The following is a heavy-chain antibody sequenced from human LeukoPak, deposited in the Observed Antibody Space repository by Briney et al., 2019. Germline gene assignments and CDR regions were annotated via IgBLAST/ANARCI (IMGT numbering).Heavy chain of an antibody. CDR1: GYTFTSYG. CDR2: ISAYNGNT. J-gene: IGHJ6*03. V-gene: IGHV1-18*01. Sequence: GASVKVSCKASGYTFTSYGISWVRQAPGQGLEWMGWISAYNGNTNYAQKLQGRATIPTDTSTSTAYMELRSLRSDDTAVYYCARDHYDFWSGYYLAARSLMDVWGKGTTVTVSS. D-gene: IGHD3-3*01. CDR3: ARDHYDFWSGYYLAARSLMDV.